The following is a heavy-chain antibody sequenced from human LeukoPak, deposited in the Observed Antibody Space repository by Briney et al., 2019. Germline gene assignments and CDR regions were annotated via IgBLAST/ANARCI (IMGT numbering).Heavy chain of an antibody. V-gene: IGHV4-31*03. CDR2: IYYSGST. J-gene: IGHJ1*01. CDR1: GGSISSGGYY. CDR3: ARHSEGSSWNVEFQH. Sequence: SETLSLTCTVSGGSISSGGYYWSWIRQHPGKGLEWIGYIYYSGSTYYNPSLKSRVTISVDTSKNQFSLKLSSVTAADTAVYYCARHSEGSSWNVEFQHWGQGTLVTVSS. D-gene: IGHD6-13*01.